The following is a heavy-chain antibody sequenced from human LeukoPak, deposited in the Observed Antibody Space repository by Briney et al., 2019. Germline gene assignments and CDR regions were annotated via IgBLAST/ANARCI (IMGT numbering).Heavy chain of an antibody. CDR3: ATGSDIVVVPAAVGMYYYYGMDV. CDR1: GGTFSSYA. Sequence: GSSVKVSCKASGGTFSSYAISWVRQAPGQGLEWKGGIIPIFGTANYAQKFQGRVTITADESTSTAYMELSSLRSEATAVYYCATGSDIVVVPAAVGMYYYYGMDVWGKGTTVTVSS. D-gene: IGHD2-2*01. J-gene: IGHJ6*04. V-gene: IGHV1-69*01. CDR2: IIPIFGTA.